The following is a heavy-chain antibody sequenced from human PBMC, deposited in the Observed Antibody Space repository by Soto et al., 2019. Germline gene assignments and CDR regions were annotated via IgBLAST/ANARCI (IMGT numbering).Heavy chain of an antibody. J-gene: IGHJ6*02. CDR3: AKEHSSWYGEGYYYYGMDV. V-gene: IGHV3-23*01. D-gene: IGHD6-13*01. CDR2: ISGSGGST. Sequence: PGGSLRLSCAASGFTFSSYAMSWVRQAPGKGLEWVSAISGSGGSTYYADSVKGRFTISRDNSKNTLYLQMNSLRAEDTAVYYCAKEHSSWYGEGYYYYGMDVWGQGTTVTVSS. CDR1: GFTFSSYA.